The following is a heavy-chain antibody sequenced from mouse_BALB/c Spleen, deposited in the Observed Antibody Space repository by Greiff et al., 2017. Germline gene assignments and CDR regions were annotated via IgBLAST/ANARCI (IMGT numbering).Heavy chain of an antibody. CDR1: GYSITSDYA. V-gene: IGHV3-2*02. CDR2: ITYSSNI. J-gene: IGHJ3*01. Sequence: EVMLVESGPGLVKPSQSLSLTCTVTGYSITSDYAWNWIRQFPGNKLEWMGYITYSSNITYNPSLKSRISITRDTSKNQFFLQLNSVTTEDTATYYCASSAWFAYWGQGTLVTVSA. CDR3: ASSAWFAY.